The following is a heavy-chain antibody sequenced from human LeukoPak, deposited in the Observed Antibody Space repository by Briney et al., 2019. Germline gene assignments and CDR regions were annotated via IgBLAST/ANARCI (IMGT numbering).Heavy chain of an antibody. CDR1: GGSFSGYY. Sequence: PSETLSLTCAVYGGSFSGYYWSWIRQPPGKGLEWIGYIYYSGSTNYNPSLKSRVTISVDTSKNQFSLKLSSVTAADTAVYYCARYGDHPFDYWGQGTLVTVSS. CDR2: IYYSGST. CDR3: ARYGDHPFDY. V-gene: IGHV4-59*01. J-gene: IGHJ4*02. D-gene: IGHD4-17*01.